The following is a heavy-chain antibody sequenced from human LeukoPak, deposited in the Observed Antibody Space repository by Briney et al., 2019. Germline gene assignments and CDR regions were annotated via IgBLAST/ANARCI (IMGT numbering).Heavy chain of an antibody. D-gene: IGHD3-10*01. V-gene: IGHV4-59*08. CDR3: ARSGSWFDP. CDR1: GGSISSYY. J-gene: IGHJ5*02. Sequence: SETLSLTCTVSGGSISSYYWSWIRQPPGKGLEWIGYIYYSGSTNYNPPLKSRVTISVDTSKNQFSLKLSSVTAADTAVYYCARSGSWFDPWGQGTLVTVSS. CDR2: IYYSGST.